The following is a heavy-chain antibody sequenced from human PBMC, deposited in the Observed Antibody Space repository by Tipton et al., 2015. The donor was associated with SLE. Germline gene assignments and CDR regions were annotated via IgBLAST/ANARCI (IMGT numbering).Heavy chain of an antibody. CDR2: INDRGST. J-gene: IGHJ6*02. CDR3: ARRKSGYRWGMDV. Sequence: TLSLTCAVYGGSFSGYFWNWICLPPGKGLEWIGQINDRGSTNYNPSLKSRVTISVDTSKNQFSLKLTSVTAADSAVYYCARRKSGYRWGMDVWGQGTTVNVSS. D-gene: IGHD3-3*01. CDR1: GGSFSGYF. V-gene: IGHV4-34*01.